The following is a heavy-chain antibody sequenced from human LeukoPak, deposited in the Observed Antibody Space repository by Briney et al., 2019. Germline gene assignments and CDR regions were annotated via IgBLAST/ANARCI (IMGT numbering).Heavy chain of an antibody. V-gene: IGHV3-48*03. CDR2: ISSSGSTI. CDR3: ARVGSSGWYDTPYYYYYYMDV. CDR1: GFTFSSYE. J-gene: IGHJ6*03. Sequence: GGSLRLSCAASGFTFSSYEMNWVRQAPGKGLEWVSYISSSGSTIYYADSVKGRFTISRDNAKNSLYLQMNSLRAEDTAVYYCARVGSSGWYDTPYYYYYYMDVWGKGTTVTISS. D-gene: IGHD6-19*01.